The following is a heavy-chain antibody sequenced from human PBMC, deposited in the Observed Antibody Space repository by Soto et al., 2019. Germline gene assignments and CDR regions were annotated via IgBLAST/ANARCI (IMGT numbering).Heavy chain of an antibody. D-gene: IGHD4-4*01. J-gene: IGHJ6*02. CDR1: GDSVSSNSAA. CDR2: TYYRSKWYN. CDR3: ARDGANDYSNSYYYYGMDV. V-gene: IGHV6-1*01. Sequence: PSQTLSLTCAISGDSVSSNSAAWNWIRQFPSRGLEWLGRTYYRSKWYNDYAVSVKSRITINPDTSKNQFSLQLNSVTPEDTAVYYCARDGANDYSNSYYYYGMDVWGQGTTVTVSS.